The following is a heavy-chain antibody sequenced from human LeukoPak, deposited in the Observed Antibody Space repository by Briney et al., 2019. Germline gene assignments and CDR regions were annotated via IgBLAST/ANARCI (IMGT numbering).Heavy chain of an antibody. D-gene: IGHD4-11*01. CDR1: GFTVSDNY. CDR3: ARAVTTGYFDL. J-gene: IGHJ2*01. V-gene: IGHV3-66*01. Sequence: GGSLRLSCAASGFTVSDNYMGWVRQPPGKGLEWVSVIYSGGNTFYPDSVRGRFTISRDDSKNTLYLQMNSLRAEDTAVYYCARAVTTGYFDLWGRGTLVTVSS. CDR2: IYSGGNT.